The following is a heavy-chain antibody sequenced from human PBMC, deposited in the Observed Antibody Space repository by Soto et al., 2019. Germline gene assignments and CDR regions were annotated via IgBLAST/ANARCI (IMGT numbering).Heavy chain of an antibody. J-gene: IGHJ4*02. CDR3: ANFINYYDSSGSSDY. CDR1: GGTFSSYA. Sequence: SVKVSCKASGGTFSSYAISWVRQAPGQGLEWMGGIIPIFGTANYAQKFQGRVTITADESTSTAYMELSSLRSEDTAVYYCANFINYYDSSGSSDYWGQGTLVTVSS. CDR2: IIPIFGTA. D-gene: IGHD3-22*01. V-gene: IGHV1-69*13.